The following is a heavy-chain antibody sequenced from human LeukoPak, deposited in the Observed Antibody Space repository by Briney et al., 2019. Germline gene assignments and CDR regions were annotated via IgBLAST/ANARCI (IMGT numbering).Heavy chain of an antibody. CDR3: ARTSSGWYDY. D-gene: IGHD6-19*01. Sequence: GGSLRLSCAASGFTFDTYWMTWVRQAPGKGLEWVSYISSGSTIYYAASVKGRFTISRDNAKNPLYLQMNSLRAEDTAVYYCARTSSGWYDYWGQGTLVTVSS. CDR1: GFTFDTYW. CDR2: ISSGSTI. J-gene: IGHJ4*02. V-gene: IGHV3-69-1*02.